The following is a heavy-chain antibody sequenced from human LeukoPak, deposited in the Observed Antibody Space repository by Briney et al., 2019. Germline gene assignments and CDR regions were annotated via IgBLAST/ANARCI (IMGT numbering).Heavy chain of an antibody. CDR2: IIPIFGTA. J-gene: IGHJ5*02. V-gene: IGHV1-69*05. CDR3: ASKDSSGWYEEA. D-gene: IGHD6-19*01. CDR1: GYTFTSYG. Sequence: ASVKVSCKASGYTFTSYGISWVRQAPGQGLEWMGGIIPIFGTANYAQKFQGRVTITTDESTSTAYMELSSLRSEDTAVYYCASKDSSGWYEEAWGQGTLVTVSS.